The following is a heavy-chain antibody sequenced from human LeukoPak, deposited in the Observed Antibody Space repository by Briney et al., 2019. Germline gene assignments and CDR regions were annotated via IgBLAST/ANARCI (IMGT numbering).Heavy chain of an antibody. D-gene: IGHD3-22*01. J-gene: IGHJ4*02. CDR1: GYTFTSYS. V-gene: IGHV1-18*01. CDR2: ISTYNGNT. CDR3: ARMGSPSRGYYYIDY. Sequence: ASVRVSCKASGYTFTSYSISWVRQAPGQGLEWMGWISTYNGNTNYAQSLPGRVTMTTDTSTSTAYMELRSLISDDTAVYYCARMGSPSRGYYYIDYWGQGTLVAVSS.